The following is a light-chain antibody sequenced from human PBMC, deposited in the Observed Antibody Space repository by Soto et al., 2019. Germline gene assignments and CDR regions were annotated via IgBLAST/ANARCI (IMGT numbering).Light chain of an antibody. J-gene: IGKJ1*01. V-gene: IGKV1-39*01. Sequence: DIQMTRSPSSLSASVGDRVTITCRASQSISSYLNWYQQKPGKAPKLLIYAASSLQSGVPSRFSGSGSGTDFTLTISSLQPEDFATYHCQQSYSTPWTFGQGTKVDIK. CDR3: QQSYSTPWT. CDR1: QSISSY. CDR2: AAS.